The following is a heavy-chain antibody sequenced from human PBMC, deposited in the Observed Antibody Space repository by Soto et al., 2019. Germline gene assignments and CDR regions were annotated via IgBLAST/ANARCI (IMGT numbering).Heavy chain of an antibody. Sequence: PGGSLRRSGAASGFSFSNYEMNWVRQAPVKGLEWVSYISGSETTIYYADSVKGRFTISRDNAKNSLYLQMNGLRAEDTAVSYCLSSAVVIVPSSYNSCRQRTRVIVTS. V-gene: IGHV3-48*03. CDR1: GFSFSNYE. CDR3: LSSAVVIVPSSYNS. CDR2: ISGSETTI. D-gene: IGHD2-2*01. J-gene: IGHJ5*01.